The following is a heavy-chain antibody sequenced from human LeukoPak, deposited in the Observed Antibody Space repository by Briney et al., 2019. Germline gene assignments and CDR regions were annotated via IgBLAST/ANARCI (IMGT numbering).Heavy chain of an antibody. CDR2: ISAYNGNT. V-gene: IGHV1-18*01. CDR1: GYTFTSYG. CDR3: ARSAGELLNNWFDP. Sequence: ASVKVSCKASGYTFTSYGISWVRQAPGQGLEWMGCISAYNGNTNYAQKLQGRVTMTTDTSTSTAYMELRSLRSDDTAVYYCARSAGELLNNWFDPWGQGTLVTVSS. J-gene: IGHJ5*02. D-gene: IGHD1-26*01.